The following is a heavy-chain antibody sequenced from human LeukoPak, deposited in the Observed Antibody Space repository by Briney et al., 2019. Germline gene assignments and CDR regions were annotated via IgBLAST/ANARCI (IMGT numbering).Heavy chain of an antibody. CDR1: GGSISSSNYF. D-gene: IGHD3-10*01. Sequence: SETLSLTCTVSGGSISSSNYFWGWVRQPPGKGLEWIGTISYSGTTHDNPSLKSRVTISVDTSKNQFSLKLSSVTAADTAVYYCARDNGEWGAFDIWGQGTMVTVSS. V-gene: IGHV4-39*07. CDR3: ARDNGEWGAFDI. J-gene: IGHJ3*02. CDR2: ISYSGTT.